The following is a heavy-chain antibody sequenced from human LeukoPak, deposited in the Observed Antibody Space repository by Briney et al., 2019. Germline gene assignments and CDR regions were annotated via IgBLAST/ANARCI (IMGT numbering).Heavy chain of an antibody. Sequence: KSSETLSLTCAVYGGSFNTYYWNWVRQPPGGGLEWIGEIDHFGSTNYNPSLKSRVTISLDTSKNQFSLKLSSVTAADTAVYYCARAWRIAVAGRLDYWGQGTLVTVSS. V-gene: IGHV4-34*01. CDR3: ARAWRIAVAGRLDY. D-gene: IGHD6-19*01. CDR1: GGSFNTYY. J-gene: IGHJ4*02. CDR2: IDHFGST.